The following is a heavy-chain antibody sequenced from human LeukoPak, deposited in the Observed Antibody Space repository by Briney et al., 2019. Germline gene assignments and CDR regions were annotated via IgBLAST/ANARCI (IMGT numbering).Heavy chain of an antibody. V-gene: IGHV3-30*18. CDR2: ISYDGSNK. CDR3: AKDPGLAVRGVIHYYYYYGMDV. J-gene: IGHJ6*02. D-gene: IGHD3-10*01. CDR1: GFTFSSYG. Sequence: GGSLRLSCAASGFTFSSYGMHWVRQAPGKGLEWVAVISYDGSNKYYADSVKGRFTISRDNPKNTLYLQMNSLRAEDKAVYYCAKDPGLAVRGVIHYYYYYGMDVWGQGTTVTVSS.